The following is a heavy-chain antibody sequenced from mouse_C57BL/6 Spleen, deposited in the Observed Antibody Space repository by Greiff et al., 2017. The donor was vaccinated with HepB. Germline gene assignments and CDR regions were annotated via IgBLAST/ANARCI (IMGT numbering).Heavy chain of an antibody. V-gene: IGHV1-81*01. Sequence: QVQLKQSGAELARPGASVKLSCKASGYTFTSYGISWVKQRTGQGLEWIGEIYPRSGNTYYNEKFKGKATLTADKSSSTAYMELRSLTSEDSAVYFCARYYDYGGYYAMDYWGQGTSVTVSS. CDR1: GYTFTSYG. CDR2: IYPRSGNT. D-gene: IGHD2-4*01. CDR3: ARYYDYGGYYAMDY. J-gene: IGHJ4*01.